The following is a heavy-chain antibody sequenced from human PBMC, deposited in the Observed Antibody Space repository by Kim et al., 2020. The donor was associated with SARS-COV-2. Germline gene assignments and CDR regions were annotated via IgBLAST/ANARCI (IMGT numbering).Heavy chain of an antibody. CDR3: ARDLFRWPRCAGDCYSPAFDY. D-gene: IGHD2-21*02. J-gene: IGHJ4*02. CDR2: FFYTGTT. CDR1: GGSISSTTYY. V-gene: IGHV4-39*07. Sequence: SETLSLTCTISGGSISSTTYYWGWIRQPPGKGLEWLGSFFYTGTTYYSPSLQSRLTRSIDTSKNHFSLNLTSVTAADTALYYCARDLFRWPRCAGDCYSPAFDYWGQGILVTVSS.